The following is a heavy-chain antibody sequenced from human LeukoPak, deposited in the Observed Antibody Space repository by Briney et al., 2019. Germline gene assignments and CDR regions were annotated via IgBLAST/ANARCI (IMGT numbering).Heavy chain of an antibody. V-gene: IGHV1-18*01. J-gene: IGHJ4*02. CDR2: ISAYNGNT. CDR3: ASVGTPDSSGYYYFLDY. CDR1: GYTFTSYG. Sequence: ASVKVSCKASGYTFTSYGISWVRQAPGQGLEWMGWISAYNGNTNYAQKLQGRVTMTTDTSTSTAYMELRSLRSDDTAVYYCASVGTPDSSGYYYFLDYWGQGTLVTVSS. D-gene: IGHD3-22*01.